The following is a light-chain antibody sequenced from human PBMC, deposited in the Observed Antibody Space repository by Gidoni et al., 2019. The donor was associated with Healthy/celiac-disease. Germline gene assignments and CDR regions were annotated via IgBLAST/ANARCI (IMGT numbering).Light chain of an antibody. CDR3: QQYGNWPPWT. CDR1: QSISSN. Sequence: EIVMTQSPATLSVSPGERATLSCRASQSISSNLAWYQQKPGQAPRLLIYGASTRATGIPARFSGSGSGTEVTLTISSLQSEDFAVYYCQQYGNWPPWTFGQXTKVEIK. CDR2: GAS. V-gene: IGKV3-15*01. J-gene: IGKJ1*01.